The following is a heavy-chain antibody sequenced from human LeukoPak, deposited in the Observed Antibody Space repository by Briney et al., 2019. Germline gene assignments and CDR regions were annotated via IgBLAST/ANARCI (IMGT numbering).Heavy chain of an antibody. D-gene: IGHD2/OR15-2a*01. CDR2: IYYSGIT. J-gene: IGHJ4*02. Sequence: LXLTXXXXGXSIXRGDYYWSWVRXXRXRGLAWIGYIYYSGITYYNPSLKSRVTISVDTSKNQFSLKLSSVTAADTAVYYCARAVYVWYYFDYWGQGTLVTVSS. CDR1: GXSIXRGDYY. V-gene: IGHV4-30-4*01. CDR3: ARAVYVWYYFDY.